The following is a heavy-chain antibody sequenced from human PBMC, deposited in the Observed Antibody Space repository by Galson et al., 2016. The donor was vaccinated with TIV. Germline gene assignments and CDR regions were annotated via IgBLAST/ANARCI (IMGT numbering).Heavy chain of an antibody. CDR3: ARDDGSTSGSDY. CDR2: INPKSGGA. Sequence: SVKVSCKASGYIFTDYYIHWVRQASGQGLEWLGWINPKSGGAIFAQKFQGRVTLTSDTSISTAYMDLSWLTFDDTAVYYCARDDGSTSGSDYWGQGTLVTVSS. D-gene: IGHD3-22*01. CDR1: GYIFTDYY. J-gene: IGHJ4*02. V-gene: IGHV1-2*02.